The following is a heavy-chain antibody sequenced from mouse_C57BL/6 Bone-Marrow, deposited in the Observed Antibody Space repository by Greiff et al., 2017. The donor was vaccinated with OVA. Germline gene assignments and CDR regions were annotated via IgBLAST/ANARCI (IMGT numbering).Heavy chain of an antibody. V-gene: IGHV5-9-1*02. Sequence: DVMLVESGEGLVKPGGSLKLSCAASGFTFSSYAMSWVRQTPEKRLEWVAYISSGGDYIYYADTVKGRFTISRDNARNTLYLQMSSLKSEDTAMYYCTRSRHGSSFDYWGQGTTLTVSS. D-gene: IGHD1-1*01. CDR2: ISSGGDYI. CDR1: GFTFSSYA. J-gene: IGHJ2*01. CDR3: TRSRHGSSFDY.